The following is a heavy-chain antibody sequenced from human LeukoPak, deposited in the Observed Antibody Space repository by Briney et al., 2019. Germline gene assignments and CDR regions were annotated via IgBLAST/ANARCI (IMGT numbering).Heavy chain of an antibody. CDR2: MNPNSGNT. CDR3: ARRTYIAARPIYYYYYYMDV. CDR1: GYTFTSYD. D-gene: IGHD6-6*01. V-gene: IGHV1-8*01. Sequence: ASVKVSCKASGYTFTSYDINWVRQAPGQGLEWMGWMNPNSGNTGYAQKFQGRVTMTRNTSISTAYMELSSLRSEDTAVYYCARRTYIAARPIYYYYYYMDVWGKGTTVTVSS. J-gene: IGHJ6*03.